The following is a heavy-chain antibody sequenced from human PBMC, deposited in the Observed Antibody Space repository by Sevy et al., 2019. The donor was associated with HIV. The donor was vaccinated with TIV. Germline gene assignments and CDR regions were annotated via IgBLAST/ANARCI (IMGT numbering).Heavy chain of an antibody. V-gene: IGHV3-64*01. Sequence: GGSLRLSCAASGFTFSSYDMHWVRQAPGKGLEYVSAISSNGGSTYYANSVKGRFTISRDNSKNTLYLQMGSLRAEDMAVYYCARRFDSSGLGAFDIWGQGTMVTVSS. J-gene: IGHJ3*02. CDR1: GFTFSSYD. D-gene: IGHD3-22*01. CDR3: ARRFDSSGLGAFDI. CDR2: ISSNGGST.